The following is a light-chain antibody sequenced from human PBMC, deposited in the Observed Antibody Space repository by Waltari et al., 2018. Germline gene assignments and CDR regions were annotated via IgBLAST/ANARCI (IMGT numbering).Light chain of an antibody. Sequence: SYVLTQPPSVSVAPGAPARISCGGDHNESTSGPWYRQRPGQAPVLVISYDSDRPSGIPDRLSGSNSGNTATLTISRVEAGDEADYYCQVWDANTDPGVFGTGTEVTVL. J-gene: IGLJ1*01. CDR1: HNESTS. CDR2: YDS. CDR3: QVWDANTDPGV. V-gene: IGLV3-21*01.